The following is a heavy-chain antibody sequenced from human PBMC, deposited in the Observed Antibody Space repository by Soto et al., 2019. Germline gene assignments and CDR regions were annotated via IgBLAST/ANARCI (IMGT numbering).Heavy chain of an antibody. CDR1: GFSFSTYS. J-gene: IGHJ4*02. V-gene: IGHV3-21*01. D-gene: IGHD2-15*01. Sequence: EVQLIESGGGLVKPGGSLRLSCAASGFSFSTYSMNWVRQAPGKGLEWVADITTSSSFRFDADSVKGRFTIYRDDAKISLYLQMYSLRAEGTGVYYCARDLGVALATLTLDYWGQGTLVTVSS. CDR3: ARDLGVALATLTLDY. CDR2: ITTSSSFR.